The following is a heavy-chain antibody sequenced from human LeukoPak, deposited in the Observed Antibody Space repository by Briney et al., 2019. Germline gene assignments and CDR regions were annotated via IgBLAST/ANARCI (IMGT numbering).Heavy chain of an antibody. CDR2: ISSSSSTI. J-gene: IGHJ4*02. D-gene: IGHD1-26*01. V-gene: IGHV3-48*04. CDR3: AGVGATGLDY. CDR1: GCTFSSYS. Sequence: GGSLRLSCAASGCTFSSYSMNWVRQAPGKGLEWVSYISSSSSTIYYADSVKGRFTISRDNAKNSLYLQMNSLRAEDTAVYYCAGVGATGLDYWGQGTLVTVSS.